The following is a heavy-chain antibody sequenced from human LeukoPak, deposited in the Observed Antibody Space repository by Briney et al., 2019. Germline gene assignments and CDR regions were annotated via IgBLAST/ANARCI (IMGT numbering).Heavy chain of an antibody. CDR3: ARELLRFLEWPQGCAFDI. CDR1: GYTFTSYG. V-gene: IGHV1-18*01. Sequence: ASVKVSCKASGYTFTSYGISWVRQAPGQGLEWMGWISAYNGNTNYAQKLQGRVTMTTDTSTSTAYMELRSLRSDDPAVYYCARELLRFLEWPQGCAFDIWGQGTMVTVSS. CDR2: ISAYNGNT. D-gene: IGHD3-3*01. J-gene: IGHJ3*02.